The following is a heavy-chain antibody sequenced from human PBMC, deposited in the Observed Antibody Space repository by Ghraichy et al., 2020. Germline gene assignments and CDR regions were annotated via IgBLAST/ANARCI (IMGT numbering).Heavy chain of an antibody. CDR2: ISSSSSYI. CDR3: ARLYGFTTIYGY. Sequence: GESLNISCAASGFTFSSYSMNWVRQAPGKGLEWVSSISSSSSYIYYADSVKGRFTISRDNAKNSLYLQMNSLRAEDTAVYYCARLYGFTTIYGYWGQGTLVTVSS. V-gene: IGHV3-21*01. J-gene: IGHJ4*02. CDR1: GFTFSSYS. D-gene: IGHD3-3*01.